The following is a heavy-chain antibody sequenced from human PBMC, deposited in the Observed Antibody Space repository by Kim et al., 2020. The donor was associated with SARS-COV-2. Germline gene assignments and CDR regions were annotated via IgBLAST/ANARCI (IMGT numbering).Heavy chain of an antibody. CDR3: ARSDIVVVTAPDY. Sequence: GGSLRLSCAASGFTFSSYEMNWVRQAPGKGLEWVSYISSSGSTIYYADSVKGRFTISRDNAKNSLYLQMNSLRAEDTAVYYCARSDIVVVTAPDYWGQGTLVTVSS. V-gene: IGHV3-48*03. CDR1: GFTFSSYE. CDR2: ISSSGSTI. J-gene: IGHJ4*02. D-gene: IGHD2-21*02.